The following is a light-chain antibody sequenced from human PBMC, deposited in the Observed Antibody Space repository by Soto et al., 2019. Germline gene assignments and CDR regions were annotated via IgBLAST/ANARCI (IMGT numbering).Light chain of an antibody. Sequence: EIVLTQSPATLSLSPGERATLSCRASQSVSSYLAWYQQTPGQAPRLLIYDASNRATGIPARFSGRGSGTDFTLTISSLEPEDVAVYYCQQRSNWPPAFGQGTKLEIK. CDR1: QSVSSY. CDR2: DAS. V-gene: IGKV3-11*01. J-gene: IGKJ2*01. CDR3: QQRSNWPPA.